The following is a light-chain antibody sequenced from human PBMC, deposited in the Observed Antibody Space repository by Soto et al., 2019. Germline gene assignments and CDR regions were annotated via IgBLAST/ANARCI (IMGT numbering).Light chain of an antibody. CDR2: DVS. Sequence: QSALTQPRSVSGSPGQSVTISCTGTSSDVGGYNYVFWYQQHPGKALKLMIYDVSKRPSGVPDRFSGCKSGNTASLTISGRRAEDEAEYYCCSYAGSAWVFGGGTKLTVL. CDR3: CSYAGSAWV. CDR1: SSDVGGYNY. J-gene: IGLJ2*01. V-gene: IGLV2-11*01.